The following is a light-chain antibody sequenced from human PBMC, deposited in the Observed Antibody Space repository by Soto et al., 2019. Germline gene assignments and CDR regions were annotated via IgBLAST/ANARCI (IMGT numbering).Light chain of an antibody. CDR1: QSVSSSY. Sequence: EIVLTQYPGTLSLSPGESATLSCRASQSVSSSYLAWYQQKPGQAPRLLIYGASSRATGIPDRFSGSGSGTDFTLTISRLEPEDFAVYYCQQYGSSPSFGGGTKVELK. V-gene: IGKV3-20*01. J-gene: IGKJ4*01. CDR3: QQYGSSPS. CDR2: GAS.